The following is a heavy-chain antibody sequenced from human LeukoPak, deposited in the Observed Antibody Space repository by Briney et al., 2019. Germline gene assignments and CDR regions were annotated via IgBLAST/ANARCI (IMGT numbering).Heavy chain of an antibody. J-gene: IGHJ4*02. D-gene: IGHD5-12*01. V-gene: IGHV3-9*01. CDR1: GFTFDDYA. Sequence: GGSLRLSCAASGFTFDDYAMHWVRQAPGKGLEWVSGISWNSGSIGYADSVKGRFTISRDNAKNTLYLRMNSLRAEDTAVYYCTRGYAGIDYWGQGTLVTVSS. CDR2: ISWNSGSI. CDR3: TRGYAGIDY.